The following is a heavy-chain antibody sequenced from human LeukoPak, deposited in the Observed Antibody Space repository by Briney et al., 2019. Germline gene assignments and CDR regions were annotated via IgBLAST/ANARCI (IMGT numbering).Heavy chain of an antibody. CDR3: AKYRSAVVGATRNYYYGMDV. D-gene: IGHD1-26*01. V-gene: IGHV3-23*01. J-gene: IGHJ6*02. CDR2: ISGSGGST. CDR1: GFTFSSYA. Sequence: PGGSLRLSCAASGFTFSSYAMSWVRQAPGKGLEWVSAISGSGGSTYYADSVKGRFTISRDNSKNTLYLQMNSLRAEDTAVYYCAKYRSAVVGATRNYYYGMDVWGQGTTVTVSS.